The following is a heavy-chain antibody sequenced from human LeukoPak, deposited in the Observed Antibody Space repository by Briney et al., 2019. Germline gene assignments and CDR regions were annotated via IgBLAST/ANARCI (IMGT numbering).Heavy chain of an antibody. Sequence: PSETLSLTCAVYGGSFSGYYWSWIRQPPRKGLEWIGEINHSGSTNYNPSLKSRVTISVDTSKNQFSLKLSSVTAADTAVYYCARVIKVSSGWYGNYYYYYMDVWGKGTTVTVSS. CDR2: INHSGST. CDR3: ARVIKVSSGWYGNYYYYYMDV. D-gene: IGHD6-19*01. J-gene: IGHJ6*03. V-gene: IGHV4-34*01. CDR1: GGSFSGYY.